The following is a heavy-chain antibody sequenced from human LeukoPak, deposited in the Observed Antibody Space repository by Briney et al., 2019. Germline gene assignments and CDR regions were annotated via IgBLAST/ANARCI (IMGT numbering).Heavy chain of an antibody. CDR1: GFTFSSYS. CDR2: ISSSSSTI. CDR3: AREYDTSAFDI. V-gene: IGHV3-48*01. Sequence: GGSLRLSCAASGFTFSSYSMNWVRQAPGKGLEWVSYISSSSSTIYYADSVKGRFSISRDNAKNSLYLQMNSLRAEDTAVYYCAREYDTSAFDIWGQGTMVTVSS. D-gene: IGHD3-22*01. J-gene: IGHJ3*02.